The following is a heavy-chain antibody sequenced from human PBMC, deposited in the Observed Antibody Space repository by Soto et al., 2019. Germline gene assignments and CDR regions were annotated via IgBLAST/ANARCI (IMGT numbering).Heavy chain of an antibody. J-gene: IGHJ4*02. Sequence: QVQLQESGPGLVKPSETLSLTCTVSGASITDHFWSWARQPPGKGLEWIGYIYHTVRANYNPSLKSRVTMSVDTSKNQFSLKLNSVTAADTAVYYCARDGRGYSSDYWGQGTLVTVSS. CDR2: IYHTVRA. CDR1: GASITDHF. D-gene: IGHD5-18*01. V-gene: IGHV4-59*11. CDR3: ARDGRGYSSDY.